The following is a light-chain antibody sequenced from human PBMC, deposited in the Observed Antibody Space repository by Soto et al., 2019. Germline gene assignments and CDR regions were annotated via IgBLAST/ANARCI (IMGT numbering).Light chain of an antibody. CDR2: WAS. Sequence: DIVMTQSPDSLAVSLGERATINCKSSQSVLYSSNNKNYLAWYQQKPGQPPKLLIYWASTRESGVPDRFGGSGSGTDFTLTISSLQAEDVAVYYCQQYFDVPFTFGGGTKVEI. J-gene: IGKJ4*01. CDR3: QQYFDVPFT. V-gene: IGKV4-1*01. CDR1: QSVLYSSNNKNY.